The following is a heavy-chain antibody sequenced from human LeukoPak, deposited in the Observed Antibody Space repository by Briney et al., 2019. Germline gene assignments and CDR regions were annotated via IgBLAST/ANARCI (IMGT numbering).Heavy chain of an antibody. CDR2: IIPILGIA. J-gene: IGHJ4*02. D-gene: IGHD1-26*01. CDR3: ARDVGATHYFDY. CDR1: GGTFSSYA. Sequence: AASVKVSCKASGGTFSSYAISWVRQAPGQGLEWMGRIIPILGIANYAQKFQGRVTITTDESTSTAYMELSSLRSEDTAVYYCARDVGATHYFDYWGQGTLVTVSS. V-gene: IGHV1-69*04.